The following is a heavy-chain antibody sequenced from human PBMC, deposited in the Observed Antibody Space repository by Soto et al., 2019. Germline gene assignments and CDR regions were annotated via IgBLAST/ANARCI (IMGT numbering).Heavy chain of an antibody. CDR1: GGTFSSYA. Sequence: QVQLVQSGAEVKKPGSSVKVSCKASGGTFSSYAISWVRQAPGQGLEWMGGIIPIFGTANYAQKFQGRVTITADESTSTAYMELSSLRSEDTAVYYCARDGGRDHVGIAARLRLYYYYYGMDVWGQGTTVTVSS. J-gene: IGHJ6*02. CDR2: IIPIFGTA. V-gene: IGHV1-69*12. CDR3: ARDGGRDHVGIAARLRLYYYYYGMDV. D-gene: IGHD6-6*01.